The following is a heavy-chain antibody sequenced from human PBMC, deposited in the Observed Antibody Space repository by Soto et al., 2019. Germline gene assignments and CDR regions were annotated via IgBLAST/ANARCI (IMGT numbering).Heavy chain of an antibody. J-gene: IGHJ4*02. V-gene: IGHV4-39*07. Sequence: PSETLSLTCTVSGDSITSSSHYWGWIRQPPGKGLECIANIYYDGNTYYNPSLKSRVAISLDTSKNQFSLRLNSVTAADTAVYYCARTLPNRQLFDSWSQGTLVTVSS. CDR1: GDSITSSSHY. CDR2: IYYDGNT. D-gene: IGHD1-1*01. CDR3: ARTLPNRQLFDS.